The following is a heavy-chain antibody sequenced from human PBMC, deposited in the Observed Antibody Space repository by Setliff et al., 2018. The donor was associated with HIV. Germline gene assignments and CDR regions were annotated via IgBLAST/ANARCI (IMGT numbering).Heavy chain of an antibody. CDR1: GYTFTSYA. V-gene: IGHV1-3*01. CDR2: IHAGNGYT. CDR3: ARNTETQYYDFWSCPWGYMDV. Sequence: ASVKVSCKASGYTFTSYAMHWVRQAPGQRLEWMGWIHAGNGYTKYSQKFQGRVTFTRDTSASAAYMDLSSLRSEDTAVYYCARNTETQYYDFWSCPWGYMDVWGKGTTVTVSS. J-gene: IGHJ6*03. D-gene: IGHD3-3*01.